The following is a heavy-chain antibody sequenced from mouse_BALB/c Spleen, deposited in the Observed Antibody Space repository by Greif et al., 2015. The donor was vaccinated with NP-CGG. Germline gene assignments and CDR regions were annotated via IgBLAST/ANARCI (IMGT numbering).Heavy chain of an antibody. CDR2: INPGSGGT. CDR3: ARSNWVYYFDY. V-gene: IGHV1-54*01. D-gene: IGHD4-1*01. Sequence: QVQLQQSGAELVRPGTSVKVSCKASGYAFTNYLIEWVKQRPGQGLEWIGVINPGSGGTNYNEKFKGKATLTADKSSSTAYMQLSSLTSDDSAVYFCARSNWVYYFDYWGQGTTLTVSS. J-gene: IGHJ2*01. CDR1: GYAFTNYL.